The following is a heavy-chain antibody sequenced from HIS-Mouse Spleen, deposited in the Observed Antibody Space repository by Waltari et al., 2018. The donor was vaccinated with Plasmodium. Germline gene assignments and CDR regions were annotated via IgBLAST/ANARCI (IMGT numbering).Heavy chain of an antibody. CDR1: GGSISNSSYY. J-gene: IGHJ4*02. CDR3: ARVGRGYSGYDSVVVGY. D-gene: IGHD5-12*01. CDR2: IYYSGST. Sequence: QLQLQESGPGLVKPSETLSLTCTVSGGSISNSSYYWGWIRQPPGKGLELIGSIYYSGSTYYNPSLKSRVTISVDTSKNQFSLKLSSVTAADTAVYYCARVGRGYSGYDSVVVGYWGQGTLVTVSS. V-gene: IGHV4-39*07.